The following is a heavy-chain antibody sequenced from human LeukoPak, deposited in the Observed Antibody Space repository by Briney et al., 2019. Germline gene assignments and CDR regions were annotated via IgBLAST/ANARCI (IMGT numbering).Heavy chain of an antibody. CDR1: GFTFSNYW. CDR2: INSDGSIT. D-gene: IGHD3-10*01. Sequence: GGSLRLSCAASGFTFSNYWMHWVRQAPGKGLVWVSRINSDGSITTYADSVKGRFTISRDNAKNSLYLQMNSLRDEDTAVYYCARVYYGSGSYYNCLDYWGQGTLVTVSS. J-gene: IGHJ4*02. CDR3: ARVYYGSGSYYNCLDY. V-gene: IGHV3-74*01.